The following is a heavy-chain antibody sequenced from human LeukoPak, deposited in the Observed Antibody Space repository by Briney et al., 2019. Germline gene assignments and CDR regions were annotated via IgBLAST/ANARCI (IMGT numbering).Heavy chain of an antibody. J-gene: IGHJ5*02. CDR2: IYPADSDI. CDR3: ARQEYCSGGSCYTWFDP. D-gene: IGHD2-15*01. V-gene: IGHV5-51*01. Sequence: GESLKISCKGSGYSFTSYWIGWVRQMPGKGLEWMGIIYPADSDIRYSPSFQGQVTISADKSISTACLQWSSLKASDTAMYYCARQEYCSGGSCYTWFDPWGQGTLVTVSS. CDR1: GYSFTSYW.